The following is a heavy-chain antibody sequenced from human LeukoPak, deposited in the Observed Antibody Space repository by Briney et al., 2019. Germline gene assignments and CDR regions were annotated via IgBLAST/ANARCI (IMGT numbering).Heavy chain of an antibody. CDR1: GYTFTSYY. D-gene: IGHD3-10*01. CDR2: INPSGGST. CDR3: ARDRGPYAPKYYFDY. J-gene: IGHJ4*02. Sequence: ASVKVSCKASGYTFTSYYMRWVRQAPGQGLEWMGIINPSGGSTSYAQKFQGRVTMTRDTSTSTVYMELSSLRSEDTAVYYCARDRGPYAPKYYFDYWGQGTLVTVSS. V-gene: IGHV1-46*01.